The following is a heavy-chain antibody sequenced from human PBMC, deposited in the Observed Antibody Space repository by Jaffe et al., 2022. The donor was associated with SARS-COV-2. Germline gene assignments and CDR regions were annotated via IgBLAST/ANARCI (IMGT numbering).Heavy chain of an antibody. CDR1: GYTFTSYG. D-gene: IGHD4-17*01. V-gene: IGHV1-18*01. CDR2: ISAYNGNT. J-gene: IGHJ6*02. Sequence: QVQLVQSGAEVKKPGASVKVSCKASGYTFTSYGISWVRQAPGQGLEWMGWISAYNGNTNYAQKLQGRVTMTTDTSTSTAYMELRSLRSDDTAVYYCARDATVTEDPAYYYYYYYGMDVWGQGTTVTVSS. CDR3: ARDATVTEDPAYYYYYYYGMDV.